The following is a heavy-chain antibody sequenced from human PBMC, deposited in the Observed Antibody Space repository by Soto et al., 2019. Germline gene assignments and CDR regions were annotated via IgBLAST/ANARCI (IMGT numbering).Heavy chain of an antibody. D-gene: IGHD6-13*01. CDR3: AKVSDLAAAGTSDY. V-gene: IGHV3-30*18. Sequence: GGSLRLSCAASGFTFNSYGMHWVRQAPGKGLEWVAVISYDGSKKYYADSVKGRFTISRDNSKNTLYLQMNSLRAEDTAVYYCAKVSDLAAAGTSDYWGQGTLVTVSS. CDR2: ISYDGSKK. CDR1: GFTFNSYG. J-gene: IGHJ4*02.